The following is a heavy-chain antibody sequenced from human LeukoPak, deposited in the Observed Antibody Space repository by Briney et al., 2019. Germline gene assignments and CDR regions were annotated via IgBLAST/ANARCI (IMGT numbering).Heavy chain of an antibody. V-gene: IGHV1-2*02. CDR2: VNPNSGGT. D-gene: IGHD3-10*01. CDR1: GYTFTAYY. J-gene: IGHJ4*02. CDR3: AKGGGFGELFFP. Sequence: GASVKVSCKASGYTFTAYYMHWVRQAPGQGLEWMGWVNPNSGGTNYAQKFQGRVTMTSETSVTTAYMELSSLRSDDTAVYYCAKGGGFGELFFPGGRGTLVTVSS.